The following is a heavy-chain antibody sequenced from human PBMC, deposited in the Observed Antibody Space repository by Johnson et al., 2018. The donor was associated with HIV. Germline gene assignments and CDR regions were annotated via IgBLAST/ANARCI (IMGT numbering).Heavy chain of an antibody. J-gene: IGHJ3*02. CDR3: AREFRRHAFDM. CDR2: INWNGGST. V-gene: IGHV3-20*04. Sequence: VQLVESGGGVVQPGRSLRLSCAASGFTFDDYGMSWVRQAPGKGLEWVSGINWNGGSTGYADSVKGRFTISRDNPKKSLYLQMNSLRVEDTAVYYCAREFRRHAFDMWGQGTMVTVSS. D-gene: IGHD6-6*01. CDR1: GFTFDDYG.